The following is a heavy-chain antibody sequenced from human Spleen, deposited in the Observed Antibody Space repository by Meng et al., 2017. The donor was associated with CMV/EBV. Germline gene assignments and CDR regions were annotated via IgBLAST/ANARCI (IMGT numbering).Heavy chain of an antibody. V-gene: IGHV1-24*01. CDR2: FDPEHGET. D-gene: IGHD2-15*01. CDR1: ELS. J-gene: IGHJ5*02. Sequence: ELSMHWVRQTPGKGLEWMGGFDPEHGETIYAQKFQGRVTMTEDSSTDTAYMELSSLRSEDTAVYYCATRGRSLVCRGGSCYSAWFDPWGQGTLVTVSS. CDR3: ATRGRSLVCRGGSCYSAWFDP.